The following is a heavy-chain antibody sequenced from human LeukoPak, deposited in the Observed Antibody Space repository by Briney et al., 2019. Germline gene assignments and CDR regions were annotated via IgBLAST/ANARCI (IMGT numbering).Heavy chain of an antibody. D-gene: IGHD6-6*01. J-gene: IGHJ6*03. CDR1: GYTFTGYY. V-gene: IGHV1-2*02. CDR3: ARDSAAARPGYYYYYYYMDI. CDR2: INPNSGGT. Sequence: ASVKVSCKASGYTFTGYYMHWVRQAPGQGLEWMGWINPNSGGTNYAQKFQGRVTMTRDTSISTAYMELSRLRSDDTAVYYCARDSAAARPGYYYYYYYMDIWGKGTTVTVSS.